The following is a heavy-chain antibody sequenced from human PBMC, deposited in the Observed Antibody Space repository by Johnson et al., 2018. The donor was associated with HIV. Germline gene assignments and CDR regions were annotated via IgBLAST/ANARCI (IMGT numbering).Heavy chain of an antibody. Sequence: VQLVESGGVVVQPGGSLRLSCAASGFNFDDYTMHWVRQVPGKGLEWVSVIYGGGSTYYADPVKGRFTISRDNFKNTLYLQMNSLRAEDTAVYYCARDTRQWDAFDIWGQGTMVTVSS. J-gene: IGHJ3*02. CDR2: IYGGGST. V-gene: IGHV3-66*01. CDR1: GFNFDDYT. CDR3: ARDTRQWDAFDI. D-gene: IGHD6-19*01.